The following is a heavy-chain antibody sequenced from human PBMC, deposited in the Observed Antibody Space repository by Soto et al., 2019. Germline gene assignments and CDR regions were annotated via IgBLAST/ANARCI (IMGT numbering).Heavy chain of an antibody. D-gene: IGHD6-19*01. Sequence: SLRLSCAASGFTFSSYAMHWVRQAPGKGLEWVAVISYDGSNKYYADSVKGRFTISRDNSKNTLYLQMNSLRAEDTAVYYCARDQLIAVAGPADYWGQGTLVTVSS. CDR2: ISYDGSNK. CDR1: GFTFSSYA. J-gene: IGHJ4*02. V-gene: IGHV3-30-3*01. CDR3: ARDQLIAVAGPADY.